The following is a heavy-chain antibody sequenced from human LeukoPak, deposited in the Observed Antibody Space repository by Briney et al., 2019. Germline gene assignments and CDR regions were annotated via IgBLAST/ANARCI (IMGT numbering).Heavy chain of an antibody. CDR3: ARADYYDSSGEFDY. CDR1: GGTFSSYT. D-gene: IGHD3-22*01. J-gene: IGHJ4*02. Sequence: ASVKVSCKASGGTFSSYTISWVRQAPGQGLEWMGRIIPTLGIANYAQKFQGRVTITADKSTSTAYMELSSLRSEDTAVYYCARADYYDSSGEFDYWGQGTLVTVSS. V-gene: IGHV1-69*02. CDR2: IIPTLGIA.